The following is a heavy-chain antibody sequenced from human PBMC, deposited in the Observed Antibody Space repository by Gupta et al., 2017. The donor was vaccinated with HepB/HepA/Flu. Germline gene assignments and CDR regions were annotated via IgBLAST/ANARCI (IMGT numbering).Heavy chain of an antibody. D-gene: IGHD6-6*01. CDR2: ISSSGSTI. CDR3: ARDPAARSFDY. CDR1: GFTFSSYE. Sequence: EVRLVDPGGGLVKPGGSLRLSCEASGFTFSSYEMNWVRQAPGKGLEWVSYISSSGSTIYYADSVKGRFTISRDNAKNSLYLQMNSLRAEDTAVYYCARDPAARSFDYWGQGTLVTVSS. V-gene: IGHV3-48*03. J-gene: IGHJ4*02.